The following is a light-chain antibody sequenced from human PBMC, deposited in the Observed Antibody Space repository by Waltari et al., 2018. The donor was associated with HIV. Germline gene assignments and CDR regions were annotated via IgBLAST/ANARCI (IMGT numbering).Light chain of an antibody. Sequence: QVVLTQSPSASASLGASVKLTCTLSRGHTNYAIAWHQQQPETGPRYLMRLSTHGSHTKGDGIPDRFSGSSSGAERYLTISSLQSEDEADYYCQTWGTGIVVFGGGTKLTVL. J-gene: IGLJ2*01. V-gene: IGLV4-69*01. CDR1: RGHTNYA. CDR3: QTWGTGIVV. CDR2: LSTHGSH.